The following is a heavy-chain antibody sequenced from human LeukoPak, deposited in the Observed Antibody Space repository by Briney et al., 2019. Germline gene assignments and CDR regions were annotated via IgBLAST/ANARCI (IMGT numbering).Heavy chain of an antibody. CDR1: GYSISSGYY. D-gene: IGHD3-3*01. CDR3: ARVGDFWSLGYFDL. CDR2: IYHSGST. V-gene: IGHV4-38-2*01. J-gene: IGHJ2*01. Sequence: PSETLSLTCAVSGYSISSGYYWGWIRQPPGKGLEWIGSIYHSGSTYYNPSLKSRVTISVDTSKNQFSLKLSPVTAADTAVYYCARVGDFWSLGYFDLWGRGTLVTVSS.